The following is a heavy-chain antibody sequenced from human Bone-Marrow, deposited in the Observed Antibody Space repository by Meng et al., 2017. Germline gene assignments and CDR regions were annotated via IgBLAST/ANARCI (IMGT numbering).Heavy chain of an antibody. CDR1: GFTFSSYA. D-gene: IGHD3-9*01. J-gene: IGHJ4*02. CDR3: ARDLLRYFDWEGFDY. CDR2: ISSSGSTI. Sequence: GESLKISCAASGFTFSSYAMSWVRQAPGKGLEWVSYISSSGSTIYYADSVKGRFTISRDNAKNSLYLQMNSLRAEDTAVYYCARDLLRYFDWEGFDYWGQGTLVTVSS. V-gene: IGHV3-48*04.